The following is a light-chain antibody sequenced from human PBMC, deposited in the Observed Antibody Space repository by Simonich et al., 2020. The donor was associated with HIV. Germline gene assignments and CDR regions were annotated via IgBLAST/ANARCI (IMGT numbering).Light chain of an antibody. CDR2: AAS. V-gene: IGKV1-9*01. J-gene: IGKJ4*01. CDR3: QQFNSYPLT. CDR1: QGISSY. Sequence: IQLTQSPSFLSASVGDRVTINCRASQGISSYLAWYQQKPGKAPKLLIYAASTLQSGVPSRFSGSGSGTEFTLTISSLQPEDFATYYCQQFNSYPLTFGGGTKVEIK.